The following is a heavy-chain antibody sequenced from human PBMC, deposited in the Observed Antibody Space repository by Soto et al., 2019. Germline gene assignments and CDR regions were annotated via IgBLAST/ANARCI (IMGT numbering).Heavy chain of an antibody. CDR1: GGTFRSYA. J-gene: IGHJ2*01. Sequence: QVQLVQSGAEVKKPGSSVKVSCKASGGTFRSYAISWVRQAPGQGLEWMGGIIPIFGTANYAQKFQGRVTITADESTSTAYMELSSLRSEDTAVYYCARQEVYCGGDCYASYWYFDLWGRGTLVTVSS. D-gene: IGHD2-21*02. CDR3: ARQEVYCGGDCYASYWYFDL. CDR2: IIPIFGTA. V-gene: IGHV1-69*01.